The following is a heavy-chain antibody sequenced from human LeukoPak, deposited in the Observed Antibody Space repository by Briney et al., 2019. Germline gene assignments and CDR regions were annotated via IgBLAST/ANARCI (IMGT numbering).Heavy chain of an antibody. V-gene: IGHV3-21*01. CDR3: ARDSPRGYCIGGSCYAWFDP. CDR1: GFTFSSYS. J-gene: IGHJ5*02. Sequence: PGTSLRLSCAASGFTFSSYSMNWVRQAPGKGLEWVSSISSSSSYIYYADSVKGRFTISRDNAKNSLYLQMNSLRAEDAAVYYCARDSPRGYCIGGSCYAWFDPWGQGTLVTVSS. D-gene: IGHD2-15*01. CDR2: ISSSSSYI.